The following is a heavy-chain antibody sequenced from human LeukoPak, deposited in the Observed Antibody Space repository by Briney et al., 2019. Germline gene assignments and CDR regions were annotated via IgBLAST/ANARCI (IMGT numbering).Heavy chain of an antibody. J-gene: IGHJ4*02. D-gene: IGHD6-13*01. CDR1: GFTVSSTY. CDR2: VYRGGNT. CDR3: ARGLPAAGNTYDY. V-gene: IGHV3-53*01. Sequence: GGSLRLSCAASGFTVSSTYMSWVRQAPGEGLEWVSSVYRGGNTFYADSEKGRFTISGDNSNNAVYLQMNSLRAEDTAVYYCARGLPAAGNTYDYWGQGTLVTVPS.